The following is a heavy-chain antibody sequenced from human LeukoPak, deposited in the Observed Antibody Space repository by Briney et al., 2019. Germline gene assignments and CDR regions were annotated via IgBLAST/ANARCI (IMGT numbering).Heavy chain of an antibody. CDR3: ARVCSGGSCYSVVDC. D-gene: IGHD2-15*01. CDR1: GGSISSGGYS. V-gene: IGHV4-31*11. CDR2: IYYSGST. J-gene: IGHJ4*02. Sequence: SQTLSLTCAVSGGSISSGGYSWSWIRQPPGKGLEWIGYIYYSGSTYYNPSLKSRVTISVDTSKNQFSLKLSSVTAADTAVYYCARVCSGGSCYSVVDCWGQGTLVTVSS.